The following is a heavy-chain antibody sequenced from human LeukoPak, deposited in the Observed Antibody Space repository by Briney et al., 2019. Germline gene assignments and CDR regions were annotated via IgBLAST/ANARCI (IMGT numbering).Heavy chain of an antibody. CDR3: ARDSDSSGPGTFDY. D-gene: IGHD3-22*01. Sequence: GASVKVSCKASGYTFTGYYMHWVRQAPGQGLEWMGWINPNSGGTNYAQKFKGRVTMTRDTSISTAYMELRRLRSDDTAVYYCARDSDSSGPGTFDYWGQGTLVTVSS. J-gene: IGHJ4*02. CDR2: INPNSGGT. CDR1: GYTFTGYY. V-gene: IGHV1-2*02.